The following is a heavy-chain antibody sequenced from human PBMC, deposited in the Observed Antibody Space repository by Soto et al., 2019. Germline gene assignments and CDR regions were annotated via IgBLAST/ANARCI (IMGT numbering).Heavy chain of an antibody. Sequence: QVQLQESGPGLVKPSGTLSLTCAVSGGSISSSNWWSWVRQPPGKGLEWIGEIYHSGSTNYNPSLQSRVTISVDKSKNQFSLKLSSVTAADTAVYYCARGFLQYSSGWYDYWGQGTLVTVSS. CDR1: GGSISSSNW. J-gene: IGHJ4*02. CDR3: ARGFLQYSSGWYDY. V-gene: IGHV4-4*02. CDR2: IYHSGST. D-gene: IGHD6-19*01.